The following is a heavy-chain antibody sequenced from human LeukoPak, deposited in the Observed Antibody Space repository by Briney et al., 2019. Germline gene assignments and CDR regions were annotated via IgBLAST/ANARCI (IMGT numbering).Heavy chain of an antibody. V-gene: IGHV3-23*01. J-gene: IGHJ4*02. CDR1: GFTFSSYA. CDR2: ISGSGGST. CDR3: AKDLIVGATRYYFDY. D-gene: IGHD1-26*01. Sequence: GGSLRLSCAASGFTFSSYAMSWVRQAPGKGLEWVSAISGSGGSTYYADSVKGRFTISRDNSKNTLYLQMNSLRAKDTAVYYCAKDLIVGATRYYFDYWGQGTLVTVSS.